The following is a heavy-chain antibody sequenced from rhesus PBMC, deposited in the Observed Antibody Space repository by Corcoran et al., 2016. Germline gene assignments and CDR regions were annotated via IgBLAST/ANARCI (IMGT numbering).Heavy chain of an antibody. J-gene: IGHJ4*01. CDR3: ARETLYGTSYLVDY. CDR1: GYSISSGYD. CDR2: IYGSSGST. Sequence: QVQLQESGPGVVKPSETLSLTCAVSGYSISSGYDWSWIRQPPGKGLAWIGYIYGSSGSTNYNPSLKNRVTISKDTAKNQFSLKLSSVTAADTAVYYCARETLYGTSYLVDYWGQGVLVTVSS. D-gene: IGHD4-29*01. V-gene: IGHV4-76*01.